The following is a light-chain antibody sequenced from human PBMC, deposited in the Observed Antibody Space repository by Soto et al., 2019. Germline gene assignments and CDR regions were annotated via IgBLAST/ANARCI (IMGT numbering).Light chain of an antibody. CDR1: SSNIGSSA. CDR3: CSYAGSSTYV. J-gene: IGLJ1*01. V-gene: IGLV1-44*01. Sequence: QSVLTQPPSASGTPGQRITISCSGSSSNIGSSAVNWYQQLPETAPKLLIYSNNQRPSGVPDRFSGSKSGTSASLAISGLQSEDEADYYCCSYAGSSTYVFGTGTKVTVL. CDR2: SNN.